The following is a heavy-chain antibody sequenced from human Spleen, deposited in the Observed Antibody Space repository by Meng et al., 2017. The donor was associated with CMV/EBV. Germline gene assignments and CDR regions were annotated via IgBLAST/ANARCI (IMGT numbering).Heavy chain of an antibody. Sequence: GESLKISFKGSGYSFGSDWIGWVRQMPGKGLEWMGIIFPVDADTKYSPSFQGQVTMSADRSITTVYLHWSSLKASDAAIYYCARQQNYDSGFDIWGQGTVVTVSS. CDR3: ARQQNYDSGFDI. D-gene: IGHD1-7*01. CDR1: GYSFGSDW. J-gene: IGHJ3*02. CDR2: IFPVDADT. V-gene: IGHV5-51*01.